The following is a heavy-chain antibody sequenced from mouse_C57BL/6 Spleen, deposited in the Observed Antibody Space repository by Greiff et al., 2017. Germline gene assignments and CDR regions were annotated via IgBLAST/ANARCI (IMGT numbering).Heavy chain of an antibody. Sequence: QVQLKESGAELVKPGASVKISCKASGYAISSYWMNWVKQRPGKGLEWIGQIYPGDGDTNYNGKFKGKATLTADKSSSPAYMQLSSLTSEDSAVYFCARDLFAYWGQGTLVTVSA. CDR3: ARDLFAY. J-gene: IGHJ3*01. CDR1: GYAISSYW. CDR2: IYPGDGDT. V-gene: IGHV1-80*01.